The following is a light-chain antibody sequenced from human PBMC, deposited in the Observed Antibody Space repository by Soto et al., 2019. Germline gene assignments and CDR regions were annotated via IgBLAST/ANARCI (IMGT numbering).Light chain of an antibody. J-gene: IGKJ5*01. V-gene: IGKV3-11*01. CDR3: QQRSNWPPIT. Sequence: EIVLTQSPATLSFSPGERATLSCRASQSVSSYLAWYQQKPGQAPRLLIYDSSNMATGIPARFSGSGSGTDLPLTISSLEPEDFAVYSCQQRSNWPPITFGQGTRLEIK. CDR1: QSVSSY. CDR2: DSS.